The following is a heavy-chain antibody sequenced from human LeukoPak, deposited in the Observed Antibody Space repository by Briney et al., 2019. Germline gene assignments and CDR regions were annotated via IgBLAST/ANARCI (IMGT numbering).Heavy chain of an antibody. Sequence: SETLSLICTVSGGSISSYYWSWIRQPAGKGLEWIGRIYTSGSTNYNPSLQSRVSVSVDTSKNQFSLKLTSVTAADTAVYYCVRGPYGSGISNWFDPWGQGTLVIVSS. CDR1: GGSISSYY. CDR2: IYTSGST. V-gene: IGHV4-4*07. J-gene: IGHJ5*02. D-gene: IGHD3-10*01. CDR3: VRGPYGSGISNWFDP.